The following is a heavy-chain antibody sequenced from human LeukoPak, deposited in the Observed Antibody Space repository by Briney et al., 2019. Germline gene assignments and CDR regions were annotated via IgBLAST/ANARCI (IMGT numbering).Heavy chain of an antibody. CDR3: AKDLLPGVAVAGGFDY. D-gene: IGHD6-19*01. J-gene: IGHJ4*02. CDR1: GFTFSSYA. V-gene: IGHV3-23*01. CDR2: ISGSGGST. Sequence: SGGSLRLSCAASGFTFSSYAMSWVRQAPGKGLEWVSAISGSGGSTYYADSVKGRFTISRDNSKNTLYLQMNSLRAEDTAVYYCAKDLLPGVAVAGGFDYWGQETLVTVSS.